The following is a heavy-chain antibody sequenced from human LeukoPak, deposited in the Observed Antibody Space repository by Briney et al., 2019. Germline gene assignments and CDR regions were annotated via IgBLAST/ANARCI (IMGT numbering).Heavy chain of an antibody. V-gene: IGHV3-30*18. CDR2: ISYDGSNK. CDR1: GFTFSSYG. Sequence: GRSLRLSCAASGFTFSSYGMHWVRQAPGKGLEWVAVISYDGSNKYYADSVKRRFTISRDNSKNTLYLQMNSLRAEDTAVYYCAKGSYGSGSYYNEYWGQGTLVTVSS. D-gene: IGHD3-10*01. J-gene: IGHJ4*02. CDR3: AKGSYGSGSYYNEY.